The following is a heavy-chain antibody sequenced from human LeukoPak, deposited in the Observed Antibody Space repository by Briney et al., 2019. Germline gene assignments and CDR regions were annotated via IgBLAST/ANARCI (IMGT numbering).Heavy chain of an antibody. Sequence: PSETLSLTCTVSGGSISSYYWSWIRQPAGKGLEWIGRIYTSGSTNYNPSLKSRVTISVDTSKNQFSLKLSSVTAADTAVYYCARYIQGYCSSTSCYDYFDYWGQGTLVTVSS. CDR2: IYTSGST. V-gene: IGHV4-4*07. CDR3: ARYIQGYCSSTSCYDYFDY. D-gene: IGHD2-2*01. J-gene: IGHJ4*02. CDR1: GGSISSYY.